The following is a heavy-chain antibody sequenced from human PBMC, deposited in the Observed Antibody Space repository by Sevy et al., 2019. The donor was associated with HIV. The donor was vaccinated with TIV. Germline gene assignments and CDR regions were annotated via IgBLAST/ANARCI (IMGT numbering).Heavy chain of an antibody. CDR2: IYPEDSET. CDR3: ATSRSGYFDSSGYYIX. J-gene: IGHJ4*02. Sequence: GESLKISCQGSGYXFTSHWIGWVRHMPGKGLEWMGIIYPEDSETRYSPSFQGQVTFSADKSISTAYLQWSSLKASDTAMYYCATSRSGYFDSSGYYIXWGQGTLVTVSS. D-gene: IGHD3-22*01. CDR1: GYXFTSHW. V-gene: IGHV5-51*01.